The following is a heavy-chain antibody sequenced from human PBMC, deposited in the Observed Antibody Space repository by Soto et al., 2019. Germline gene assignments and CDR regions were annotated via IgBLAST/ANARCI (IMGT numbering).Heavy chain of an antibody. Sequence: QVQLQESGPGLVKPSETLSLTCTVSGGSISSYYWSWIRQPPGKGLEWIGYISYSGSTNYNPSLKIRVTISVDTSKTQFSLKLSSVTAADTAVYYCASSSPHYDFWSGYSFWDAFDIWGQGTMVTVSS. J-gene: IGHJ3*02. D-gene: IGHD3-3*01. CDR3: ASSSPHYDFWSGYSFWDAFDI. CDR2: ISYSGST. V-gene: IGHV4-59*01. CDR1: GGSISSYY.